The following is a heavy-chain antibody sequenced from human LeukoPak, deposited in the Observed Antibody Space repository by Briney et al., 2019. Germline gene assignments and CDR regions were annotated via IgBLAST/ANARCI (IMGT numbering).Heavy chain of an antibody. CDR2: INHSGST. CDR3: ARDPIAAAALGAFDI. Sequence: PSETLPLTCAVYGGSFSGYYWSWIRQPPGKGLEWIGEINHSGSTNYNPSLKSRVTISVDTSKNQFSLKLSSVTAADTAVYYCARDPIAAAALGAFDIWGQGTMVTVSS. V-gene: IGHV4-34*01. J-gene: IGHJ3*02. D-gene: IGHD6-13*01. CDR1: GGSFSGYY.